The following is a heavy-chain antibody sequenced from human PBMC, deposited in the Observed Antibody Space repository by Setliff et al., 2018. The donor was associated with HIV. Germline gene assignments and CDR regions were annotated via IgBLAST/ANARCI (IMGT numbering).Heavy chain of an antibody. V-gene: IGHV3-23*01. D-gene: IGHD3-22*01. J-gene: IGHJ4*02. Sequence: QPGGSLRLSCAASGFTFSNYAVTWVRQAPGKGLEWVSSLSGSGDSTYYADSVKGRFTISRDNSKNTLYLQMNSLRAEDTAIYYCAKEPSYYYDSSGYSGIAHWGQGTLVTVS. CDR2: LSGSGDST. CDR3: AKEPSYYYDSSGYSGIAH. CDR1: GFTFSNYA.